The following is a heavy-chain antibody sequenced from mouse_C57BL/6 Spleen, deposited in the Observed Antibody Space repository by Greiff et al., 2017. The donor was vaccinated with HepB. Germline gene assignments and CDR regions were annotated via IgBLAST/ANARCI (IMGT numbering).Heavy chain of an antibody. CDR3: TRDEGGYDGTTREL. CDR1: GFTFSSYA. CDR2: ISSGGDYI. Sequence: EVQRVESGEGLVKPGGSLKLSCAASGFTFSSYAMSWVRQTPEKRLEWVAYISSGGDYIYYADTVKGRFTISRDNARNTLYLQMSSLKSEDTAMYYCTRDEGGYDGTTRELWGQVTLVTVSA. D-gene: IGHD2-2*01. V-gene: IGHV5-9-1*02. J-gene: IGHJ3*02.